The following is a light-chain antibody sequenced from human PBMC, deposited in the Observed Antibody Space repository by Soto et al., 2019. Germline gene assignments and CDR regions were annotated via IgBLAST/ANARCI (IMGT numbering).Light chain of an antibody. Sequence: DVQITQYTSSLSASVGDRVTITCLASQSINNYLNWYQQQSGKAPKLLIYGANRLQSGVPSRFSGSGSGTDFTLTISSLQPEDFATYFCQQNYITPQITFGQGTRLAI. J-gene: IGKJ5*01. CDR2: GAN. CDR3: QQNYITPQIT. CDR1: QSINNY. V-gene: IGKV1-39*01.